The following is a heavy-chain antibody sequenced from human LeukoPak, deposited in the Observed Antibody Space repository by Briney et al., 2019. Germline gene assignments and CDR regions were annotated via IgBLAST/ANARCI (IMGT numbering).Heavy chain of an antibody. D-gene: IGHD5-24*01. J-gene: IGHJ4*02. CDR3: ARDGKRWLQYLSPEYYFDY. CDR1: GFTFSSYS. Sequence: RAGGSLRLSCAASGFTFSSYSMNWVRQAPGKGLEWVSSISSSSSYIYYADSVKGRFTISRDNAKNSLYLQMNSLRAEDTAVYYCARDGKRWLQYLSPEYYFDYWGQGTLVTVSS. V-gene: IGHV3-21*01. CDR2: ISSSSSYI.